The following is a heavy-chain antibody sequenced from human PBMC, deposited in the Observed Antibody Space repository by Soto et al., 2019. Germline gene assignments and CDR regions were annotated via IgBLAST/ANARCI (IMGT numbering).Heavy chain of an antibody. D-gene: IGHD6-13*01. J-gene: IGHJ4*02. CDR3: ASLQVPGNFDH. CDR1: GGSITSRNYY. CDR2: IYYSGET. Sequence: SETLSLTCTVSGGSITSRNYYWAWVRQPPGKGLEWIGNIYYSGETYYHSSFRSRLTVSVDTTKNQFSLKLRSLTAADTAMYYCASLQVPGNFDHWDQGTLVTVSS. V-gene: IGHV4-39*01.